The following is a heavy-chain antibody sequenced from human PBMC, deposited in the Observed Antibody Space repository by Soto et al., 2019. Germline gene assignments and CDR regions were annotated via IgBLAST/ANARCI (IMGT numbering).Heavy chain of an antibody. Sequence: GGSLRLSCAASGFTFHNYWMGWVRQTPDKGLEWVANIKPDGSDKYYVDSVKGRFTISRDNAKNSLYLQMNSLRAEDTAVYYCARENFFDDWGQGSLVIVSS. J-gene: IGHJ4*02. V-gene: IGHV3-7*01. CDR2: IKPDGSDK. CDR3: ARENFFDD. CDR1: GFTFHNYW.